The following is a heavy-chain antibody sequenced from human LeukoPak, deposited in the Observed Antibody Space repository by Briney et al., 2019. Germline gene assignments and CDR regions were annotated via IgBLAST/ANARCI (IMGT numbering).Heavy chain of an antibody. CDR3: ARGGTYYYDSSDYPPDSFDI. D-gene: IGHD3-22*01. CDR1: GGSISSGGYY. V-gene: IGHV4-31*03. J-gene: IGHJ3*02. CDR2: IYYSGST. Sequence: SETLSLTCTVSGGSISSGGYYWSWIRQHTGKGLEWIGYIYYSGSTYYNPSLKSRVTISVDTSKNQFSLKLSSVTAADTAVYYCARGGTYYYDSSDYPPDSFDIWGQGTMVTVSS.